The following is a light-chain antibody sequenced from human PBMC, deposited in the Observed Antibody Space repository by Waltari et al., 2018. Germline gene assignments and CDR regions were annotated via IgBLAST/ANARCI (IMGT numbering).Light chain of an antibody. V-gene: IGLV1-44*01. CDR1: NYNIGRGP. CDR3: ATWDGRVNGVL. CDR2: SND. J-gene: IGLJ2*01. Sequence: QSALTQAPSVSGTPGQRVTISCSGTNYNIGRGPANWYHHVPGMSPKLLIYSNDQRPSGVPDRFSGSKSGTSASLAISGLQSEDEADYYCATWDGRVNGVLFGGGTKVTVL.